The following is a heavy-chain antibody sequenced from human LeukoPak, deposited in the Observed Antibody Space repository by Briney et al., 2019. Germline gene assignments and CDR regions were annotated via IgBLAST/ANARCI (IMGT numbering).Heavy chain of an antibody. Sequence: SETLSLTCTVSGDSISTSNFWGWIRQSPGKGLEWIGTFYYSGSTYYNPSLKSRVIITVDTSKNQFSLKLSSVTAADTAVYYCAREAVVTPGRRMDYYYYYMDVWGKGTTVTISS. J-gene: IGHJ6*03. D-gene: IGHD4-23*01. V-gene: IGHV4-39*02. CDR3: AREAVVTPGRRMDYYYYYMDV. CDR1: GDSISTSNF. CDR2: FYYSGST.